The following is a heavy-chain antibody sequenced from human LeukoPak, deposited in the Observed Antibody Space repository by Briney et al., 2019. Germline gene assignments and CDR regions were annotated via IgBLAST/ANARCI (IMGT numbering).Heavy chain of an antibody. D-gene: IGHD3-3*01. V-gene: IGHV3-53*01. CDR3: ARDERLLSFLK. Sequence: HPGGSLRLSCAASGFTVSSNYMSWVRQAPGKGLEWVSVIYSGGSTYYADSVKGRFTISRDNSKNTLYLQMNGLRAEDTAIYYCARDERLLSFLKWGQGTLVTVSS. J-gene: IGHJ4*02. CDR1: GFTVSSNY. CDR2: IYSGGST.